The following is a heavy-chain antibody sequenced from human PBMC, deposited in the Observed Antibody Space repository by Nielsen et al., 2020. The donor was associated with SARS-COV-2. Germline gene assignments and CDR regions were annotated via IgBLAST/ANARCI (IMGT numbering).Heavy chain of an antibody. Sequence: GGSLRLSCAASGFTFSDFYMSWIRQAPGKGLEWVAVISLDGSENHYVDSVKGRFTISRDNSRNSVYLQMNSLRSEDTAVYFCARADYGGVVPIANFDNWGQGTPVTVSS. CDR2: ISLDGSEN. V-gene: IGHV3-30*03. D-gene: IGHD2-2*01. CDR3: ARADYGGVVPIANFDN. CDR1: GFTFSDFY. J-gene: IGHJ4*02.